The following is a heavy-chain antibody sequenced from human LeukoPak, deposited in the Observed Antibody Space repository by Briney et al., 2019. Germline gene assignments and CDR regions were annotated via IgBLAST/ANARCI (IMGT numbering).Heavy chain of an antibody. J-gene: IGHJ3*02. D-gene: IGHD7-27*01. CDR2: IYDSGST. CDR1: GGSIRSYY. Sequence: SGTLSLTCTVSGGSIRSYYWSWIRQPPGKGLEWIGYIYDSGSTNYNPSLKSRVTISVDTSKNQFSLKLSSVTAADTAVYCCARDELGGAFDIWGQGTMVTVSS. V-gene: IGHV4-59*01. CDR3: ARDELGGAFDI.